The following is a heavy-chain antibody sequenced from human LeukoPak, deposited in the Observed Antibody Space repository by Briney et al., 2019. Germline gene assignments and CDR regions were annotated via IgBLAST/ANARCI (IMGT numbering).Heavy chain of an antibody. CDR3: AGDLKPSGGFDS. CDR1: GGSISSYY. J-gene: IGHJ4*02. CDR2: ISYSGST. V-gene: IGHV4-59*01. Sequence: PSETLSLTCTVSGGSISSYYWSWIRQPPGEGLEWIGYISYSGSTCYNPSLKSRLTISLDTSKNQFSLKLTSVTAADPAVYYCAGDLKPSGGFDSWARGPRVPV. D-gene: IGHD3-16*01.